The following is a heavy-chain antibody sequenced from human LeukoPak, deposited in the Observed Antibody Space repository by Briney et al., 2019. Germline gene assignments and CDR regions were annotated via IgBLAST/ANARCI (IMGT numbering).Heavy chain of an antibody. Sequence: GGSLRLSCAASGFTFSSYWMDWVRHAPGKGLVWVSRINSDGSSTSYADSVKGRFTISRGNAKNTLYLQMNSLRAEDTAVYYCARVGYSYGYDYWGQGTLVTVSS. CDR2: INSDGSST. CDR3: ARVGYSYGYDY. V-gene: IGHV3-74*01. J-gene: IGHJ4*02. D-gene: IGHD5-18*01. CDR1: GFTFSSYW.